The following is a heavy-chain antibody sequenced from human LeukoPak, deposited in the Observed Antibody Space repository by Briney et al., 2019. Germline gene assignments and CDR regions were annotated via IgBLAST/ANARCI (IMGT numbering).Heavy chain of an antibody. Sequence: SVKVSCKASGYTFTGYYMHWVRQAPGQGLEWMGRIIPIFGTANYAQKFQGRVTITTDESTSTAYMELSSLRSEDTAVYYCARVNGDKAYFDYWGQGTLVTVSS. D-gene: IGHD2-21*02. CDR2: IIPIFGTA. J-gene: IGHJ4*02. CDR3: ARVNGDKAYFDY. V-gene: IGHV1-69*05. CDR1: GYTFTGYY.